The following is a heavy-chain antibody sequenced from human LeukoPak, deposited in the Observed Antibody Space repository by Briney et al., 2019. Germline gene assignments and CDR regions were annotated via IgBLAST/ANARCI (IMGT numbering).Heavy chain of an antibody. Sequence: GASLIHSCAAPGLTVSTKYTKWVRQAPAKGPEWVSATYSGGSTYYADSVQGRVTIPRDNSKNTLYLQMNSLRAEDTAVYYCARDTVTTFRFRDYYYDGMDVWGQGTTVPVSS. CDR1: GLTVSTKY. CDR3: ARDTVTTFRFRDYYYDGMDV. J-gene: IGHJ6*02. CDR2: TYSGGST. V-gene: IGHV3-53*01. D-gene: IGHD4-17*01.